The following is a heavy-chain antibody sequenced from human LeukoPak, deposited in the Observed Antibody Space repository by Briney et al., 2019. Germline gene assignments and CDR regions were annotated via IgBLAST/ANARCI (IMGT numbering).Heavy chain of an antibody. Sequence: ASVKVSCKASGYTFTSYGISWVRQAPGQGLEWMGWISAYNGNTNYAQKLQGRVTITRNTSITTAYMELISLRSEDTAVYYCARRRSIVGTTRYYYYMDVWGKGTTVTVSS. J-gene: IGHJ6*03. CDR2: ISAYNGNT. V-gene: IGHV1-18*01. CDR1: GYTFTSYG. D-gene: IGHD1-26*01. CDR3: ARRRSIVGTTRYYYYMDV.